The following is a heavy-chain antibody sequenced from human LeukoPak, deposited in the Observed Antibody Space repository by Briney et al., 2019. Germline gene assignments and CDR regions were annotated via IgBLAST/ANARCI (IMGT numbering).Heavy chain of an antibody. CDR1: GFTFSSYS. CDR3: AYDDSSGYYYEDQYFQH. Sequence: GGSLRLSCAASGFTFSSYSMNWVRQAPGKGLEWVSSISSSSSYIYYADSVKGRFTISRDNAKNPLYLQMNSLRAEDTAVYYCAYDDSSGYYYEDQYFQHWGQGTLVTVSS. D-gene: IGHD3-22*01. V-gene: IGHV3-21*01. CDR2: ISSSSSYI. J-gene: IGHJ1*01.